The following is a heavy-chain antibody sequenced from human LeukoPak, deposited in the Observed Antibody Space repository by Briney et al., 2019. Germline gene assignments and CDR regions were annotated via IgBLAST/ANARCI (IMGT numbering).Heavy chain of an antibody. V-gene: IGHV4-34*01. Sequence: SETLSLTCAVSGVSFDDYYWAWVRQTPGKGLEWIGEINHSGYTNDSPSLKSRVTLSIDTSKKQFSLNLRSVTVADAGIYYCARMTTGHDYRGQGTLVTVSS. CDR1: GVSFDDYY. CDR3: ARMTTGHDY. CDR2: INHSGYT. J-gene: IGHJ4*02. D-gene: IGHD4-17*01.